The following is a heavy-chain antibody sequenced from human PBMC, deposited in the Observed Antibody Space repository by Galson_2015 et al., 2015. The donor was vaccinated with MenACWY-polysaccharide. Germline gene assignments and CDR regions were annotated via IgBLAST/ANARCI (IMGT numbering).Heavy chain of an antibody. CDR3: ASQGIAVAGVIDY. CDR1: CDSVSSNNAA. Sequence: CAISCDSVSSNNAAWNWIRQSPSRGVEWLGRTYYRTKWYKNYAASVKSRITINVDTSKNQFSLQLTSVTPEDTAMYYCASQGIAVAGVIDYWGQGILVTVSS. D-gene: IGHD6-19*01. CDR2: TYYRTKWYK. J-gene: IGHJ4*02. V-gene: IGHV6-1*01.